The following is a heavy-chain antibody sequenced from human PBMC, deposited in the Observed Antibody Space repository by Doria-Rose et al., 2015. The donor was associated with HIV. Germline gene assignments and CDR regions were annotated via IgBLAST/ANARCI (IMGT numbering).Heavy chain of an antibody. CDR2: IDHSGGT. D-gene: IGHD2-15*01. J-gene: IGHJ4*02. CDR1: GGSFNFYS. V-gene: IGHV4-34*01. Sequence: KPSETLSLTCAVYGGSFNFYSWSWIRQPPGKGLEWIGEIDHSGGTNYNTSLESRVAISIDTSKSQFSLNVTSVTAADTAIYYCARVKGRVTDFWGQGTLVTVSS. CDR3: ARVKGRVTDF.